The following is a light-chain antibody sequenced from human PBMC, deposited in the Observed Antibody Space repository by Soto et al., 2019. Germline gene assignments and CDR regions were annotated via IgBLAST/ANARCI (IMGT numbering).Light chain of an antibody. CDR2: DTS. CDR1: QSVSTY. Sequence: EIALTQSPATLSVSAGEGATLSCRASQSVSTYLAWYQQKPGQAPRLLIYDTSNRATGIPARFSGSGSGTDFTLTISGLEPEDMAVYFCQERSTWRRTFGQGTKVDIK. CDR3: QERSTWRRT. V-gene: IGKV3-11*01. J-gene: IGKJ1*01.